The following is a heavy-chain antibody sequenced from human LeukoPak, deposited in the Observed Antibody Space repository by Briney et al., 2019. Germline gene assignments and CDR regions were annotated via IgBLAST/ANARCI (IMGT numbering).Heavy chain of an antibody. CDR3: ARDAVSTVTAGGIDY. D-gene: IGHD2-21*02. Sequence: ASVKVSCKASGYTFTSYYMHWVRQAPGQGLEWMGIINPSGGDTSYAQKFQGRVTMTTDTSTSTAYMELRSLRSDDTAVYYCARDAVSTVTAGGIDYWGQGTLVTVSS. CDR2: INPSGGDT. J-gene: IGHJ4*02. CDR1: GYTFTSYY. V-gene: IGHV1-46*01.